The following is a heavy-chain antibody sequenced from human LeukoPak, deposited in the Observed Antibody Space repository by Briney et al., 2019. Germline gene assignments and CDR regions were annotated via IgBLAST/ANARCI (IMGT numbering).Heavy chain of an antibody. CDR1: GFTFKNHA. D-gene: IGHD3-3*01. CDR2: IKSKTDGGTT. J-gene: IGHJ6*02. Sequence: GGSLRLSCAASGFTFKNHAMNWVRQAPGKGLEWVGRIKSKTDGGTTDYAAPVKGRFTISRDDSKNTLYLQMNSLKTEDTAVYYCTTQVLESYGMDVWGQGTTVTVSS. V-gene: IGHV3-15*07. CDR3: TTQVLESYGMDV.